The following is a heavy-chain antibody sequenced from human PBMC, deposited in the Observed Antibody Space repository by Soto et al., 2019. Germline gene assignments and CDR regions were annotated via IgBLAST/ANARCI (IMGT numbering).Heavy chain of an antibody. CDR2: IYHSGST. Sequence: PSETLSLTCAVSGGSISSGGYSWSWIRQPPGKGLEWIGYIYHSGSTYYNPSLKSRVTISVDRSKNQFSLKLSSVTAADTAVYYCASASRYSSSWWWFDPWGQGTLVTVSS. D-gene: IGHD6-6*01. CDR3: ASASRYSSSWWWFDP. V-gene: IGHV4-30-2*01. J-gene: IGHJ5*02. CDR1: GGSISSGGYS.